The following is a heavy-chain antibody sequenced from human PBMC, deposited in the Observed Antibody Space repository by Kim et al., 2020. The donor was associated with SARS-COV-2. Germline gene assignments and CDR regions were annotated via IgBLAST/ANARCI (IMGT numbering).Heavy chain of an antibody. D-gene: IGHD4-17*01. V-gene: IGHV3-33*01. CDR2: K. CDR3: ARVGDSDAFDI. J-gene: IGHJ3*02. Sequence: KYYADSVKGRFTISRDNSKNTLYLQMNSLRAEDTAVYYCARVGDSDAFDIWGQGTMVTVSS.